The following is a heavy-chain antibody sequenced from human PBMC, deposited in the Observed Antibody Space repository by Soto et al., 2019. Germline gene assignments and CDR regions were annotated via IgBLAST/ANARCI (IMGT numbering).Heavy chain of an antibody. CDR2: INAGNGNT. Sequence: ASVKVSCKASGCTFTSYAMHWVRQAPGQRLEWMGWINAGNGNTKYSQKFQGRVTITRDTSASTAYMELSSLRSEDTAVYYCARVVTIAAAGTVGWFDPWGQGTLVTVSS. CDR1: GCTFTSYA. D-gene: IGHD6-13*01. CDR3: ARVVTIAAAGTVGWFDP. V-gene: IGHV1-3*01. J-gene: IGHJ5*02.